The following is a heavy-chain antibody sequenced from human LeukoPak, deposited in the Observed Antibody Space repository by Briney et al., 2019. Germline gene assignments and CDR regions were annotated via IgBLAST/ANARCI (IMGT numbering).Heavy chain of an antibody. D-gene: IGHD3-22*01. J-gene: IGHJ3*02. CDR3: ARGYYYDSSGPADAFDI. V-gene: IGHV3-13*04. Sequence: GGSLRLSCAASGFTFSSYDMHWVRQATGKGLEWVSAIGTAGDTYYPGSMKGRFTISRENAKNSLYLQMNSLRAGDTAVYYCARGYYYDSSGPADAFDIWGQGTMVTVSS. CDR1: GFTFSSYD. CDR2: IGTAGDT.